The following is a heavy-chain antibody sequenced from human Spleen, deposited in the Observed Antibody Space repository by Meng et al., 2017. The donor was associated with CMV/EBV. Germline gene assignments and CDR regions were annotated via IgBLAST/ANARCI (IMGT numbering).Heavy chain of an antibody. CDR1: GYTFTSNY. CDR2: INPNSGIT. J-gene: IGHJ3*02. V-gene: IGHV1-46*01. CDR3: ARPWRDGYKFDAFDI. D-gene: IGHD5-24*01. Sequence: ASVKVSCKASGYTFTSNYIHVVRQAPGQGLGWMGMINPNSGITDYAQKFQGRVSMTRDTSTSTAYMELSSLRSEDTAMYYCARPWRDGYKFDAFDIWGQGTMVTVSS.